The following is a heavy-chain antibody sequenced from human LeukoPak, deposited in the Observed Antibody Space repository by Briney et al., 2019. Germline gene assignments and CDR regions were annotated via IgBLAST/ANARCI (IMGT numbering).Heavy chain of an antibody. CDR2: IYYSGST. J-gene: IGHJ4*02. Sequence: SETLSLTCTVSGGSISSSSYYWGWIRQPPGKGLEWIGSIYYSGSTYYNPSLKRRVTISVDTSKNQFSLKLSSVTAADTAVYYCARLGSARGIDYWGQGTLVTVFS. CDR3: ARLGSARGIDY. D-gene: IGHD1-1*01. V-gene: IGHV4-39*01. CDR1: GGSISSSSYY.